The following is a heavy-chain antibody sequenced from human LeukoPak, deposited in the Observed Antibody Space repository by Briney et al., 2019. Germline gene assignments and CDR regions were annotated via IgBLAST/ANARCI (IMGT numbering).Heavy chain of an antibody. CDR3: AGVAADGTDPGAFDI. Sequence: SETLSLTCGVYGGSFSAYYWSWIRQAPGKGLEWIGEINFSGNTNNNPSLKNRVTISVDASKNQFSLKVRSVTAADTAVYYCAGVAADGTDPGAFDIWGQGTVVTVSS. CDR2: INFSGNT. J-gene: IGHJ3*02. V-gene: IGHV4-34*01. CDR1: GGSFSAYY. D-gene: IGHD1/OR15-1a*01.